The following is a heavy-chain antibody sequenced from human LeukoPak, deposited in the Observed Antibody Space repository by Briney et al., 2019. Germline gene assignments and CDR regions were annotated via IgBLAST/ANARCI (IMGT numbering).Heavy chain of an antibody. D-gene: IGHD6-13*01. J-gene: IGHJ4*02. Sequence: GGSLRLSCAACGFTFSSYAMSWVRQAPGKGLEWVSAISGSGGSTYYADSVKGRFTISRDNSKNTLYLQMNSLRAEDTAVYSCAKARSYSSSALYFDYWGQGTLVTVSS. CDR2: ISGSGGST. CDR1: GFTFSSYA. V-gene: IGHV3-23*01. CDR3: AKARSYSSSALYFDY.